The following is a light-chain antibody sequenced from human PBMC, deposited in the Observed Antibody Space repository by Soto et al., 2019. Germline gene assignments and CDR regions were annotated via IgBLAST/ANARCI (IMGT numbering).Light chain of an antibody. J-gene: IGLJ2*01. CDR1: SSDVGGYNY. Sequence: QSALTQPPSASGSPGQSVTISCTGTSSDVGGYNYVSWYQQHPGKAPKLMISEVSKRHSGVPDRFSGSKSGNTASLTVSGLQAEDEAYSYCSSFAGNNNLVFGGGTKLTVL. CDR2: EVS. V-gene: IGLV2-8*01. CDR3: SSFAGNNNLV.